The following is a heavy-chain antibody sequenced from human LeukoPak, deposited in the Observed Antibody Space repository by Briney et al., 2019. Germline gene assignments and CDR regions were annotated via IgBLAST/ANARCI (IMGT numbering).Heavy chain of an antibody. D-gene: IGHD3-9*01. J-gene: IGHJ4*02. CDR1: GYTFTGYY. CDR2: ISPNSGGT. Sequence: ASVKVSCKASGYTFTGYYLHWVRQAPGQGLEWMGWISPNSGGTNYAQKFQGRVTMTRDTSISTAYMELRSLRSDDTAVYYCARGASYVILTGYSYFDYWGQGTLVTVSS. CDR3: ARGASYVILTGYSYFDY. V-gene: IGHV1-2*02.